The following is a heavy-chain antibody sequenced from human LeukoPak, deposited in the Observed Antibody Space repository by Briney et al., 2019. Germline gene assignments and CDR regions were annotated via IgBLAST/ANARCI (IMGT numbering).Heavy chain of an antibody. D-gene: IGHD6-13*01. CDR1: GYTFTSYG. V-gene: IGHV1-18*01. J-gene: IGHJ5*02. CDR3: ARVVAAAGSTNWFDP. CDR2: ISAYNGNT. Sequence: GASVKVSCKASGYTFTSYGISWVRQAPGQGLEWMGWISAYNGNTNYAQKLQGRVTMTTDTSTSTAYMELRSLRSDDTAVYYCARVVAAAGSTNWFDPWGQGTLVTVSS.